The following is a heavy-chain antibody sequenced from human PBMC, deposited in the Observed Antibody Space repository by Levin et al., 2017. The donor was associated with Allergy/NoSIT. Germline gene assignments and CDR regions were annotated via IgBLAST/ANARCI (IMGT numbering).Heavy chain of an antibody. V-gene: IGHV1-18*01. CDR1: GYNFTNYG. D-gene: IGHD3-3*01. CDR2: ISAYNGNT. Sequence: GESLKISCKASGYNFTNYGISLVRQAPGQGLEWMGWISAYNGNTNYAQKFQGRVTMTIQTSTNTAYMELRSLRSDDTAVYYCARVGIDFWGVYQKSWGYMDVWGQGTTVTVSS. J-gene: IGHJ6*03. CDR3: ARVGIDFWGVYQKSWGYMDV.